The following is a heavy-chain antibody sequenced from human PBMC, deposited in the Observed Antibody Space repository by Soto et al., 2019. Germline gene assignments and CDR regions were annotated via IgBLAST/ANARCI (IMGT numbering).Heavy chain of an antibody. CDR1: GGTFSSYA. D-gene: IGHD4-17*01. V-gene: IGHV1-69*13. Sequence: SVKXSCKASGGTFSSYAISWVRQAPGQGLEWMGGIIPIFGTANYAQKFQGRVTITADESTSTAYMELSSLRSEDTAVYYCARNKYGDYQRDWFDPWGQGTLVTVSS. CDR3: ARNKYGDYQRDWFDP. J-gene: IGHJ5*02. CDR2: IIPIFGTA.